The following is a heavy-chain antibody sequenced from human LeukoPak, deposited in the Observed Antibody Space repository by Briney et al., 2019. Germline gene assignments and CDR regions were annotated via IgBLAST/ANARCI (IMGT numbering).Heavy chain of an antibody. CDR1: GGSISSSSYY. D-gene: IGHD5-18*01. Sequence: PSETLSLTCTVSGGSISSSSYYWSWIRQPPGKGLEWIGYIYYSGSTNYNPSLKSRVTISVDTSKNQFSLKLSSVTAADTAVYYCARGVLGTAMVPIFDYRGQGTLVTVSS. CDR2: IYYSGST. J-gene: IGHJ4*02. CDR3: ARGVLGTAMVPIFDY. V-gene: IGHV4-61*01.